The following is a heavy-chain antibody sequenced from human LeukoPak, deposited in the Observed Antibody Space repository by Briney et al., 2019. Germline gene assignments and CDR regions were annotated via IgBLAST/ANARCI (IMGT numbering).Heavy chain of an antibody. J-gene: IGHJ3*02. CDR1: GFTFDDYA. Sequence: GGSLRLSCAASGFTFDDYAMHWVRQAPGKGLEWVSGISWNSGSIGYADSVKGRFTISRDNAKNSLYLQMNSLRAEDTALYYCAKDLTNYDILTGRLAFDIWGQGTMVTVSS. CDR2: ISWNSGSI. CDR3: AKDLTNYDILTGRLAFDI. V-gene: IGHV3-9*01. D-gene: IGHD3-9*01.